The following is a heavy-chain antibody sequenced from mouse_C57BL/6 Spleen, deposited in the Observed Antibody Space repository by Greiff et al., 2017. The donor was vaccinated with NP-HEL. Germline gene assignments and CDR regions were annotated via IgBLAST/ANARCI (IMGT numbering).Heavy chain of an antibody. J-gene: IGHJ2*01. CDR2: IHPNSGST. D-gene: IGHD2-2*01. V-gene: IGHV1-64*01. CDR3: ARGEMVTTLYFDY. CDR1: GYTFTSYW. Sequence: QVQLQQPGAELVKPGASVKLSCKASGYTFTSYWMHWVKQRPGQGLEWIGMIHPNSGSTNYNEKFKSKATLTVDKSSSTAYMQLSSLTSEDSAVYYCARGEMVTTLYFDYWGQGTTLTVSS.